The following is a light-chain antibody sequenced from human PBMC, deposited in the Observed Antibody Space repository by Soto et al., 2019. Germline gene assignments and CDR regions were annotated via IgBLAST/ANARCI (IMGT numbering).Light chain of an antibody. Sequence: DIVLTQSPGTLSLSPGERATLSCRASQSVRSTSLAWYQQKPGQPPRLVIFGASRRATGIPERFSGSGSGADFTLTISRLEPEDFAVYYCQQYSSSPPITFGQGTRLRL. CDR1: QSVRSTS. V-gene: IGKV3-20*01. CDR3: QQYSSSPPIT. J-gene: IGKJ5*01. CDR2: GAS.